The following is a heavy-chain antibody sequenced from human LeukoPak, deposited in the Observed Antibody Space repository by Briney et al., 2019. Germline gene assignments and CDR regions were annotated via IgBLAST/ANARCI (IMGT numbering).Heavy chain of an antibody. CDR1: GGSFSGYY. CDR2: INHTGNT. J-gene: IGHJ4*02. D-gene: IGHD6-13*01. CDR3: ARGRYLTTLGGAAAGFLDN. V-gene: IGHV4-34*01. Sequence: SETLSLTCAVNGGSFSGYYWNWIRQAPGKRLEWIGEINHTGNTNYNPSLKRRVTISVDTSQKQSSLRLNSLTAADTAVYYCARGRYLTTLGGAAAGFLDNWGQGTLVTVSS.